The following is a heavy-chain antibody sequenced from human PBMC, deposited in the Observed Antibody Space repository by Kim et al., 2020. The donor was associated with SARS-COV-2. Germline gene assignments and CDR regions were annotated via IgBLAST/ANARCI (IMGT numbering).Heavy chain of an antibody. CDR2: IKSKTDGGTT. CDR1: GFIFKNAW. D-gene: IGHD3-16*02. V-gene: IGHV3-15*01. J-gene: IGHJ4*02. CDR3: TGDDYLWGTYRP. Sequence: GGSLRLSCAASGFIFKNAWMSWVRQGPGKGLEWIGHIKSKTDGGTTDYAAPVKGRFTISRDDTKNTLFLQMNSLKTEDTAVYFCTGDDYLWGTYRPWGQGTLVTVSS.